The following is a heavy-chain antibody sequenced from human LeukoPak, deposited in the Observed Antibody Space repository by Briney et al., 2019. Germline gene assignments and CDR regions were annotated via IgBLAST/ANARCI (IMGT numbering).Heavy chain of an antibody. CDR1: GGSISSYY. J-gene: IGHJ4*02. D-gene: IGHD5/OR15-5a*01. CDR3: ASSVSGPIGY. Sequence: PSETLSLTCTVSGGSISSYYWSWIRQPPGKGLEWIGYIYYSGSTNYNPSLKSRVTISVDTSKNQFSLKLSSVTAADTAVYYCASSVSGPIGYWGQGTLVTVSS. V-gene: IGHV4-59*01. CDR2: IYYSGST.